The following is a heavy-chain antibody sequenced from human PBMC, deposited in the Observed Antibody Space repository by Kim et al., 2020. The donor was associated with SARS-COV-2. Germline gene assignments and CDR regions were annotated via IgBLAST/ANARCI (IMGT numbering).Heavy chain of an antibody. D-gene: IGHD3-22*01. V-gene: IGHV3-30*04. CDR1: GFTFSSYA. CDR3: ARDTPYYYDSSGLLE. CDR2: ISYDGSNK. J-gene: IGHJ1*01. Sequence: GGSLRLSCAASGFTFSSYAMHWVRQAPGKGLEWVAVISYDGSNKYYADSVKGRFTISRDNSKNTLYLQMNSLRAEDTAVYYCARDTPYYYDSSGLLEWG.